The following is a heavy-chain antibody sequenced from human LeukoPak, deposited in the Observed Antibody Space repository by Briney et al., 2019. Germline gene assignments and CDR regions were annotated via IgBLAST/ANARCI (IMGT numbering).Heavy chain of an antibody. CDR2: ISSSGSTI. Sequence: GGSLRLSCAASGFTFSSYEMNWVRQAPGRGLEWVSYISSSGSTIYYADSVKGRFTISGDNAKNSLYLQMNSLRAEDTAVYYCARDGSMVRDLRYWGQGTLVTVSS. J-gene: IGHJ4*02. D-gene: IGHD3-10*01. CDR1: GFTFSSYE. V-gene: IGHV3-48*03. CDR3: ARDGSMVRDLRY.